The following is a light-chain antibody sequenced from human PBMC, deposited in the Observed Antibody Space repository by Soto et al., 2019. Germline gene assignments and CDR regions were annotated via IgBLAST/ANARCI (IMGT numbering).Light chain of an antibody. CDR3: QQYNTYPT. Sequence: DIQMTQSPSTLSASIGDRVTIACRASQDISNWLAWYQQKPGKAPKLLIFHASRLESGVPSRFSGSGSGTEFSLTISSLQSDDFATYYCQQYNTYPTFGQGTKVEIK. J-gene: IGKJ1*01. V-gene: IGKV1-5*01. CDR2: HAS. CDR1: QDISNW.